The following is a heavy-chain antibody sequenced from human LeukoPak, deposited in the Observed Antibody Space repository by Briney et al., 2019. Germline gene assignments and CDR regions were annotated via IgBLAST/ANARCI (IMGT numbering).Heavy chain of an antibody. V-gene: IGHV6-1*01. CDR3: ARDRPNSSGWTPLDY. Sequence: SQTLSLTCAISGDSVSSNSVSWNWIRQSPSRGLEWLGRTYYRSKWYYDYALSVKSRITVNPDTSKNQFSLQLNSVTPEDTAVYYCARDRPNSSGWTPLDYWGQGTLVTVSS. D-gene: IGHD6-19*01. CDR1: GDSVSSNSVS. CDR2: TYYRSKWYY. J-gene: IGHJ4*02.